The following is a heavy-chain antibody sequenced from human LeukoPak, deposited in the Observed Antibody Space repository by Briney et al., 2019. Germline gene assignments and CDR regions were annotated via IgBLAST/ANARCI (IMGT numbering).Heavy chain of an antibody. J-gene: IGHJ4*02. V-gene: IGHV3-33*01. CDR1: GFTFRNHG. CDR2: IWYDGSNK. D-gene: IGHD1-1*01. Sequence: PGGSLRLSCAASGFTFRNHGMRWVRQAPGKGLEWVAVIWYDGSNKYYADSVKGRFTFSRDNSKNTLSLQMDSLRAEDTALYYCARDRGSYYIDFWGQGTPVTVSS. CDR3: ARDRGSYYIDF.